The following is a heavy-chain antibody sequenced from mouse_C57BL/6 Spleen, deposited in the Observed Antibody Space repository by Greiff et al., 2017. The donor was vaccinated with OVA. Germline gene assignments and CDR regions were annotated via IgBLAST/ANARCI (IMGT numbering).Heavy chain of an antibody. CDR3: ARELIYYGYDDYAMDY. D-gene: IGHD2-2*01. V-gene: IGHV3-6*01. J-gene: IGHJ4*01. CDR1: GYSITSGYY. CDR2: ISYDGSN. Sequence: DVQLQESGPGLVKPSQSLSLTCSVTGYSITSGYYWNWIRQFPGNKLEWMGYISYDGSNNYNPSLKNRISITRDTSKNQFFLKLNSVTTEDTATYYCARELIYYGYDDYAMDYWGQGTSVTVSS.